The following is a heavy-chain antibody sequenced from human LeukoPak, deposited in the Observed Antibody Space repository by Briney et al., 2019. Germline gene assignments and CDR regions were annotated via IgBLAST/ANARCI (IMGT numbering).Heavy chain of an antibody. CDR2: ISAYNGNT. CDR3: ARLSFYSGSYYREFDY. J-gene: IGHJ4*02. Sequence: ASVKVSCKASGYTFTSYGISWVRQAPGQGLEWMGWISAYNGNTNYAQKLQGRVTMTTDTSTSTAYMELRSLRSDDTAVYYCARLSFYSGSYYREFDYWGQGTLVTVSS. CDR1: GYTFTSYG. V-gene: IGHV1-18*01. D-gene: IGHD1-26*01.